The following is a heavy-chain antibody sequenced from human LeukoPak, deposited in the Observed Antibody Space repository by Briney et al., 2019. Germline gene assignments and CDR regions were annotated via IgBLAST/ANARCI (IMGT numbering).Heavy chain of an antibody. CDR1: GFTFSSYA. CDR3: AKEGDSSGYLDY. J-gene: IGHJ4*02. Sequence: PGGSLRLSCAASGFTFSSYAMSWVRPAPGKGLEWVSAISGSGGCTYYANSVKGRFTISRDNSKNTLYLQMNSLRAEDTAVYYCAKEGDSSGYLDYWGQGTLVTVSS. CDR2: ISGSGGCT. D-gene: IGHD3-22*01. V-gene: IGHV3-23*01.